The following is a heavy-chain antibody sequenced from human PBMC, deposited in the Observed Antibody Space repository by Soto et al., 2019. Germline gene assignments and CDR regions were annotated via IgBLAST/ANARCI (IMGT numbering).Heavy chain of an antibody. Sequence: SLTLSLTCAISGDSVSSNSAAWNWIRQSPSRGLEWLGRTYYRSKWYNDYAVSVKSRITINPDTSKNQFSLQLNSVTPEDTAVYYCARQVSKAGEYYYGMDVWGQGTTVTVSS. CDR3: ARQVSKAGEYYYGMDV. CDR2: TYYRSKWYN. CDR1: GDSVSSNSAA. V-gene: IGHV6-1*01. J-gene: IGHJ6*02. D-gene: IGHD3-3*02.